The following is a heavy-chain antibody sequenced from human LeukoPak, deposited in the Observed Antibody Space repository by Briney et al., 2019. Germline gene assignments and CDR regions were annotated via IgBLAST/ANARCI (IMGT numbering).Heavy chain of an antibody. D-gene: IGHD3-3*01. Sequence: ASVKVSCKASGGTFSDYALNWVRQAPGQGLEWMGVFIPILGPANSTQRLQGRVTITADISTNTVYMELSSLRSEDTAVYFCAGIPVFGVVLHQEPVWGKGTTVTVSS. CDR2: FIPILGPA. J-gene: IGHJ6*04. V-gene: IGHV1-69*10. CDR3: AGIPVFGVVLHQEPV. CDR1: GGTFSDYA.